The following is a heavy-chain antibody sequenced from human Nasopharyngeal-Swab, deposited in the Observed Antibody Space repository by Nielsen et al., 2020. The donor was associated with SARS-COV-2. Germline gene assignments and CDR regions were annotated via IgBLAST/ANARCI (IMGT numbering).Heavy chain of an antibody. V-gene: IGHV1-69*13. CDR2: IIPIFGTA. D-gene: IGHD6-19*01. CDR1: GGTFSSYA. Sequence: SVKVSCKASGGTFSSYAISWVRQAPGQGLEWMGGIIPIFGTANYAQKFQGGVTITADESTSTAYMELSSLRSEDTAVYYCARDKGIAVHDAFDIWGQGTMVTVSS. J-gene: IGHJ3*02. CDR3: ARDKGIAVHDAFDI.